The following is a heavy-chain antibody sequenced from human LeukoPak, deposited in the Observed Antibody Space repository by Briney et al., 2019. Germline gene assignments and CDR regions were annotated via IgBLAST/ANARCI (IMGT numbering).Heavy chain of an antibody. Sequence: PSGTLSLTCAVSGYSISSGYYWGWIRQPPGKGLEWIGSIYHSGSTYYNPSLKCRVTISVDTSKNQFSLKLSSVTAADTAVYYCARGHDYGGNDDYWGQGTLVTVSS. CDR2: IYHSGST. D-gene: IGHD4-23*01. J-gene: IGHJ4*02. CDR1: GYSISSGYY. CDR3: ARGHDYGGNDDY. V-gene: IGHV4-38-2*01.